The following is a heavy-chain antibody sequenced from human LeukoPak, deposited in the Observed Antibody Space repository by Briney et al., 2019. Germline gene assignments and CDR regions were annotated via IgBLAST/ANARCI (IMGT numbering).Heavy chain of an antibody. Sequence: SETLSLTCAVYGGSFSGYYWSWIRQPPGKGLEWIGEINHSGSTNYNPSLKSRVTISVDTSKNQFSLKLSSVTAADTAVYYCARRRWGIAVAGRHGAFDIWGQGTMVTVSS. D-gene: IGHD6-19*01. V-gene: IGHV4-34*01. J-gene: IGHJ3*02. CDR1: GGSFSGYY. CDR2: INHSGST. CDR3: ARRRWGIAVAGRHGAFDI.